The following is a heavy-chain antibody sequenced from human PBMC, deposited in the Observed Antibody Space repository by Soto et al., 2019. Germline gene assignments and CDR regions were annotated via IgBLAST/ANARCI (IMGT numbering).Heavy chain of an antibody. J-gene: IGHJ6*02. CDR3: AKDWGGLDADYYYGMDV. V-gene: IGHV3-23*01. CDR1: GFTFSRYV. CDR2: ISAGGSTT. Sequence: LRLSCSASGFTFSRYVMSWVRQAPGKGLEWVSSISAGGSTTYYAASVKGRFTISRDNSKSTLYLQMNSLRGEDTAVYYCAKDWGGLDADYYYGMDVWGQGTTVTVSS. D-gene: IGHD3-10*01.